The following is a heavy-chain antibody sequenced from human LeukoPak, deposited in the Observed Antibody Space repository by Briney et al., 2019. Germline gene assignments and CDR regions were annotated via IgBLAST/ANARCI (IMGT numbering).Heavy chain of an antibody. CDR1: GGSFSAYY. J-gene: IGHJ6*03. V-gene: IGHV4-34*01. D-gene: IGHD3-3*01. CDR2: INHSGSS. CDR3: ARESGVVTKYYYYYYMDV. Sequence: SETLSLTCAVYGGSFSAYYWTWIRQPPGKGLEWIGEINHSGSSNYNSSLRSRVTISVDTSYKQFSLRLSSVTAADTAVYYCARESGVVTKYYYYYYMDVWGKGTTVTVSS.